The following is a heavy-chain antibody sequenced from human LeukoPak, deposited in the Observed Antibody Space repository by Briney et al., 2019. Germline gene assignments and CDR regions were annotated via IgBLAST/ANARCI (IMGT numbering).Heavy chain of an antibody. CDR3: ARREIYGSRWWRDFTSYFDY. CDR2: IKQDGSEK. J-gene: IGHJ4*02. Sequence: PGGSLRLSCAASGFTFSSYWMSWVRQAPGKGLEWVADIKQDGSEKYYVDSVKGRFTISRDNAKNSLYLQMNSLRAEDTAVYYCARREIYGSRWWRDFTSYFDYWGQGTLVTVSS. V-gene: IGHV3-7*05. D-gene: IGHD3-10*01. CDR1: GFTFSSYW.